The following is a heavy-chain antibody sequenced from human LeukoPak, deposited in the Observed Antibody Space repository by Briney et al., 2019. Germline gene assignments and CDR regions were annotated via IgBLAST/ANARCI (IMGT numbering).Heavy chain of an antibody. CDR3: ARALEHIVVVTWDY. CDR1: GYTFTSYG. D-gene: IGHD2-21*02. CDR2: ISAYNGNT. J-gene: IGHJ4*02. V-gene: IGHV1-18*01. Sequence: GASVKVSCKASGYTFTSYGISWVRQAPGQGLEWMGWISAYNGNTNYAQKLQGRVTMTTDTSTSTAYMELRSLRSDDTAVYYCARALEHIVVVTWDYWGQGTLVTVSS.